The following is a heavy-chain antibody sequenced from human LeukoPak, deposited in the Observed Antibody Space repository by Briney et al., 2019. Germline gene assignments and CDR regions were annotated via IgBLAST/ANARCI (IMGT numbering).Heavy chain of an antibody. Sequence: GGSLRLSCAASGFTVSSNYMSWVRQAPGKGLEWVSVIYSGGSIYYADSVKGRFTISRDNSKNTLYLQMNSLRAEDTAVYYCAKDFRIGYSAHFDYWGQGALVTVSS. J-gene: IGHJ4*02. CDR3: AKDFRIGYSAHFDY. D-gene: IGHD2-21*01. CDR1: GFTVSSNY. V-gene: IGHV3-53*01. CDR2: IYSGGSI.